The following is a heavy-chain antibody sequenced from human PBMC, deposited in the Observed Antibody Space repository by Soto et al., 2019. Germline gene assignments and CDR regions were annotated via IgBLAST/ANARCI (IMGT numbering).Heavy chain of an antibody. V-gene: IGHV1-69*12. J-gene: IGHJ5*02. CDR1: GGTFSSYA. CDR3: ARVGCISNSCEQGWWFDP. CDR2: IIPIFGTA. D-gene: IGHD2-2*01. Sequence: QVQLVQSGAEVKKPGSSVKVSCKASGGTFSSYAISWVRQAPGQGLEWMGGIIPIFGTANYAQKFQGRVTSNADECTSTAYMERSSLRSEDTGVYCCARVGCISNSCEQGWWFDPWGQGTLVTVSS.